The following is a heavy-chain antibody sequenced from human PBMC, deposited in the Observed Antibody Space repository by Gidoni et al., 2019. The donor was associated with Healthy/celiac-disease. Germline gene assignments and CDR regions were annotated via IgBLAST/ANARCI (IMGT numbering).Heavy chain of an antibody. D-gene: IGHD2-2*01. J-gene: IGHJ4*02. CDR2: RKQDGSEK. CDR3: ARARGYCSSTSCYGGAYFDY. CDR1: GFTFSSYW. Sequence: EVQLVESGGGLVQPGGSLRLSCAASGFTFSSYWMSWVRRAPGKGLEGVANRKQDGSEKYYVDSVKGRFTISRDNAKNSLYLQMNSLRAEDTAVYYCARARGYCSSTSCYGGAYFDYWGQGTLVTVSS. V-gene: IGHV3-7*01.